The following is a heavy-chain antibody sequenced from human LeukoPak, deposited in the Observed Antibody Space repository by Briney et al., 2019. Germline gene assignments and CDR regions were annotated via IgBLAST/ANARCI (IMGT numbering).Heavy chain of an antibody. CDR1: GFTFSSYG. D-gene: IGHD2-2*01. CDR2: IRYDGSNK. Sequence: GGSLRLSCAASGFTFSSYGMHWVRQAPGKGLEWVAFIRYDGSNKYYADSVKGRFTISRDNSKNTLYLQMNSLRAEDTAVYYCAKIYCSSTSCHWDYYYYMDAWGKGTTVTVSS. V-gene: IGHV3-30*02. CDR3: AKIYCSSTSCHWDYYYYMDA. J-gene: IGHJ6*03.